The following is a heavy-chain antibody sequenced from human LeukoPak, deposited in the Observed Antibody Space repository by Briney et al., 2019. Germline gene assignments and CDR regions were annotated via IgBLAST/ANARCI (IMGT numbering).Heavy chain of an antibody. CDR1: GYTFTSYD. CDR3: ASGGSSFFDY. V-gene: IGHV1-2*04. J-gene: IGHJ4*02. Sequence: ASVKVSCKASGYTFTSYDINWVRQATGQGLEWMGWMNPNSGGTNYAQKFQGWVTMTRDTSISTAYMELSRLRSDDTAVYYCASGGSSFFDYWGQGTLVTVSS. D-gene: IGHD1-26*01. CDR2: MNPNSGGT.